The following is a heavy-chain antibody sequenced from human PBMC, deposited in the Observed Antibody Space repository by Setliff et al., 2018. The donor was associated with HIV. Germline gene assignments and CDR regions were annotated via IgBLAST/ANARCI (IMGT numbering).Heavy chain of an antibody. CDR1: GGSINPYY. Sequence: SETLSLTCTVSGGSINPYYWIWIRQPPGKRLEWVGFIYYTGSTHYNPSLKSRVSMSLDTSKNQFSLSLSSVTTADTAVYYCARHRGNYDYVWGIYPSTGWGQGTLVTVSS. D-gene: IGHD3-16*02. J-gene: IGHJ4*02. CDR3: ARHRGNYDYVWGIYPSTG. CDR2: IYYTGST. V-gene: IGHV4-59*08.